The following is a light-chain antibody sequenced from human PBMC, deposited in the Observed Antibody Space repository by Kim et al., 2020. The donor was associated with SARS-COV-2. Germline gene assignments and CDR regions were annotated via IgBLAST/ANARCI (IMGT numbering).Light chain of an antibody. V-gene: IGLV1-44*01. CDR1: NFNIRSNT. Sequence: MVTLSCSGSNFNIRSNTVNWYQQLPGTAPNLLIYSNNQRPSGVPDRFSGSKSGASASLAISGLQSDDEADYYCAAWDDTLIGYVFGTGTKVTVL. CDR3: AAWDDTLIGYV. J-gene: IGLJ1*01. CDR2: SNN.